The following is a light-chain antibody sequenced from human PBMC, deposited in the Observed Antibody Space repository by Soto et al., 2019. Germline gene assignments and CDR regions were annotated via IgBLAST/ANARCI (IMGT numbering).Light chain of an antibody. CDR1: SSDVGGYNY. CDR2: DVS. V-gene: IGLV2-14*01. J-gene: IGLJ1*01. Sequence: QSALTQPASVSGSPGQSITISCTGTSSDVGGYNYVSWYQQNPGKAPKLMIYDVSNRPSGVSNRFSGSKSGNTASLTISGLQAEDAADYYCGSYTSSSTLLVFGTGTK. CDR3: GSYTSSSTLLV.